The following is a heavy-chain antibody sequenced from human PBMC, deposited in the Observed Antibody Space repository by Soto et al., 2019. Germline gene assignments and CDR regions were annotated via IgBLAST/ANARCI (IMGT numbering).Heavy chain of an antibody. CDR1: GYTFTSYA. J-gene: IGHJ4*02. V-gene: IGHV1-3*01. D-gene: IGHD3-3*01. CDR3: ARATYDFWSGYFDY. CDR2: INAGNGNT. Sequence: GASVKVSCKASGYTFTSYAMHWVRQAPGQRLEWMGWINAGNGNTKYSQKFQGRVTITRDTSASTAYMELSSLRSEDTAVYYCARATYDFWSGYFDYWGQGALVTVSS.